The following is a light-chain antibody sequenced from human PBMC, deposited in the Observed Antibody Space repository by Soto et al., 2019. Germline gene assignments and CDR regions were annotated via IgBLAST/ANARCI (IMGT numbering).Light chain of an antibody. CDR3: AAWDDGLHGLV. CDR2: SNN. CDR1: SSNIGSNT. V-gene: IGLV1-44*01. J-gene: IGLJ3*02. Sequence: QSALTQPPSASGTPGQRVTISCSGSSSNIGSNTVNWYQQLPGTAPTFLIYSNNQRPSGVPDRFSGSKSGTSASLAISGLQPEDEADYYCAAWDDGLHGLVFGGGTKLTVL.